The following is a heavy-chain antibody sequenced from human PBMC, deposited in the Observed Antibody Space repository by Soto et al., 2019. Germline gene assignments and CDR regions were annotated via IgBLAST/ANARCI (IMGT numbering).Heavy chain of an antibody. CDR1: GFTFSSYA. Sequence: GGSLRLSCAASGFTFSSYAMHWVRQAPGKGLEWVAVISYDGSNKYYADSVKGRFTISRDNSKNTLYLQMNSLRAEDTAVYYCARTTVTTSSPSETDVYYGMDVWGQGTTVTVSS. CDR3: ARTTVTTSSPSETDVYYGMDV. J-gene: IGHJ6*02. D-gene: IGHD4-17*01. V-gene: IGHV3-30-3*01. CDR2: ISYDGSNK.